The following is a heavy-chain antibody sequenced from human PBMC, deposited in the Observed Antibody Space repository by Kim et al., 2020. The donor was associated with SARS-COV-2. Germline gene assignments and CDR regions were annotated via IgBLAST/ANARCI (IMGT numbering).Heavy chain of an antibody. J-gene: IGHJ6*03. V-gene: IGHV4-59*08. CDR1: GGSISSYY. D-gene: IGHD5-18*01. CDR2: IYYSGST. Sequence: SETLSLTCTVSGGSISSYYWSWIRQPPGKGLEWIGYIYYSGSTNYNPSLKSRVTISVDTSKNQFSLKLSSVTAADTAVYYCARGGLRGYSYVPYGGYYYMDVWGKGTTVTVSS. CDR3: ARGGLRGYSYVPYGGYYYMDV.